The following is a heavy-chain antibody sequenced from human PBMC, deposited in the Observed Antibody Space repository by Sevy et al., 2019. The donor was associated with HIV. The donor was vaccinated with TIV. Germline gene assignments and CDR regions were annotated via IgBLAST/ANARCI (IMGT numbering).Heavy chain of an antibody. CDR3: ARDSRNGLDP. CDR1: GFIFSTYG. V-gene: IGHV3-33*01. Sequence: GGSLRLSCVASGFIFSTYGMHWVRQAPGKGLEWVAVIWYDGINKDYADPVKGRFIISRDNSKNTMYLEMDSLRAEDTAVYYCARDSRNGLDPWGQGALVTVSS. D-gene: IGHD2-8*01. J-gene: IGHJ5*02. CDR2: IWYDGINK.